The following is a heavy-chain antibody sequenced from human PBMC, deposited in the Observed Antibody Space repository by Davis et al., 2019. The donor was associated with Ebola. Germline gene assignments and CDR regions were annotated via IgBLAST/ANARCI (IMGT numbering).Heavy chain of an antibody. CDR1: GFMFSTYA. D-gene: IGHD6-19*01. CDR2: ISKDGSSE. J-gene: IGHJ4*02. V-gene: IGHV3-30*04. Sequence: SLKISCAASGFMFSTYAMHWVRQAPGTGLEWVAVISKDGSSEDYADSLRGRFTISRDKSKNMLFLQMNSLRPEDTAVYYCLAGTNYWGQGTQVIVSS. CDR3: LAGTNY.